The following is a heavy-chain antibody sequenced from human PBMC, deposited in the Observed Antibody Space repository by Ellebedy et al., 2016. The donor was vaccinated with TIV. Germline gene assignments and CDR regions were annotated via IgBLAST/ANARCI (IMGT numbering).Heavy chain of an antibody. D-gene: IGHD3-22*01. V-gene: IGHV4-61*01. CDR2: IYYSGST. Sequence: GSLRLXXTVSGGSVSSGSYYWSWIRQPPGKGLEWIGYIYYSGSTNYNPSLKSRVTISVDTSKNQFSLKLSSVTAADTAVYYCARDRYLRDSSGYYYWDFDYWGQGTLVTVSS. CDR3: ARDRYLRDSSGYYYWDFDY. J-gene: IGHJ4*02. CDR1: GGSVSSGSYY.